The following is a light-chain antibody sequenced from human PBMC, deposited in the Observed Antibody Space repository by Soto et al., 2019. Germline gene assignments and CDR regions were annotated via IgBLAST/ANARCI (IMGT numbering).Light chain of an antibody. CDR1: QSVSSK. CDR2: GAS. Sequence: EIVMTQSPATLSVSPGEGATLSCRASQSVSSKLAWYQQKPGQAPRLLIYGASTRATGIPARFSGSGSGTEFTLIISSLQPDDFAVYYCQQYSSSPPTFGHVNKVDI. J-gene: IGKJ1*01. V-gene: IGKV3-15*01. CDR3: QQYSSSPPT.